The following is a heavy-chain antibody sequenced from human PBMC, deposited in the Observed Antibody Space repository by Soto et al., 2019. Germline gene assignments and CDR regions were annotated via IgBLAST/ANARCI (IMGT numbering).Heavy chain of an antibody. CDR2: ISYDGSNK. CDR3: ARDHGSGSYYNDYYYYGMDV. Sequence: GGSLRLSCAASGFTFSSYGMHWVRQAPGKGLEWVAVISYDGSNKYYADSVKGRFTISRDNSKNTLYLQMNSLRAEDTAVYYCARDHGSGSYYNDYYYYGMDVWGQGTTVTVSS. D-gene: IGHD3-10*01. V-gene: IGHV3-30*03. J-gene: IGHJ6*02. CDR1: GFTFSSYG.